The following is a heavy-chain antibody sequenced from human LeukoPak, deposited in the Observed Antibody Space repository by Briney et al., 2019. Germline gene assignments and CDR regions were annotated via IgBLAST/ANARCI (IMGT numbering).Heavy chain of an antibody. D-gene: IGHD3-10*01. CDR3: ASPADYYGSEHYYYYYMDV. J-gene: IGHJ6*03. CDR1: GYTFTSYA. Sequence: SVKVSCKASGYTFTSYAISWVRQAPGQGLEWMGGIIPTFGTANYAQKFQGRVTITADESTSTAYMELSSLRSEDTAVYYCASPADYYGSEHYYYYYMDVWGKGTTVTISS. V-gene: IGHV1-69*13. CDR2: IIPTFGTA.